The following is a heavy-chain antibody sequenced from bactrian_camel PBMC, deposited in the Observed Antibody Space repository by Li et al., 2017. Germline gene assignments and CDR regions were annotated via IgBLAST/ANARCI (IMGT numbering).Heavy chain of an antibody. Sequence: QLVESGGGSVQAGGSLRLSCAVSGHPRSVELNMKCMGWYRRAPGKEREGVAIRAGDGMTTYRDSVKGRFSISKDFSKNTLYLQMTNLKFEDTAIYYCAADRRYRLSIQGTDFTYWGQGTQVTVS. V-gene: IGHV3S53*01. D-gene: IGHD3*01. CDR1: GHPRSVELNMKC. CDR3: AADRRYRLSIQGTDFTY. CDR2: RAGDGMT. J-gene: IGHJ6*01.